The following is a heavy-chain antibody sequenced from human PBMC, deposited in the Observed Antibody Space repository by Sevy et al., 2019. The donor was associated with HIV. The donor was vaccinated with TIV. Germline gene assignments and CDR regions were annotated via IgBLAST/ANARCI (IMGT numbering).Heavy chain of an antibody. J-gene: IGHJ6*02. Sequence: GGSLRLSCAASGFTFSNYGMSWVRQAPGKGLEWVSVISGSGVSTYYADSVNGRFTISRDNSKNTLYLQMNSLRAEDTAVYYCAKGVYYDSSGSYYYYYGMDVWGQGTTVTVSS. CDR3: AKGVYYDSSGSYYYYYGMDV. CDR2: ISGSGVST. CDR1: GFTFSNYG. D-gene: IGHD3-22*01. V-gene: IGHV3-23*01.